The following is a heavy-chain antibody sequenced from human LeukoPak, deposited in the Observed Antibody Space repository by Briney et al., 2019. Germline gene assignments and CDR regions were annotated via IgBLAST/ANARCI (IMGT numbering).Heavy chain of an antibody. CDR3: ARDCSSTSCYTFGAFDI. D-gene: IGHD2-2*02. J-gene: IGHJ3*02. CDR2: IYYSGST. CDR1: GGSVSSGSYY. Sequence: SETLSLTCTVSGGSVSSGSYYWSWIRQPPGKGLEWIGYIYYSGSTNYNPSLKSRVTISVDTSKNQFSLKLSSVTAADTAVYYCARDCSSTSCYTFGAFDIWGQRTMVTVSS. V-gene: IGHV4-61*01.